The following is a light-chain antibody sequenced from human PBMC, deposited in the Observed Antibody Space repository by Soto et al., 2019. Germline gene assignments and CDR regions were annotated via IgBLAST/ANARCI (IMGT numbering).Light chain of an antibody. CDR2: DVS. V-gene: IGLV2-14*01. CDR1: SSDVGGYNY. Sequence: QSALTQPASVSGSPGQSITISCTGTSSDVGGYNYVSWYQQHPGKAPKLMLYDVSNRPSGVSNRFSGSKSGNTASLTISGLQAEYEGEYYCSSYTSSSTVVFGGGTTVTVL. J-gene: IGLJ2*01. CDR3: SSYTSSSTVV.